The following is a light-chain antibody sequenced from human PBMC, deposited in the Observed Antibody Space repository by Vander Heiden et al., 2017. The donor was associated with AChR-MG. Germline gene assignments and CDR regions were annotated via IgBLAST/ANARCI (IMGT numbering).Light chain of an antibody. J-gene: IGKJ4*01. Sequence: EIVLTQSPGTLSLSPGERATLSCRASQSVSSSYLAWYQQKPGQAPRLLIYGASSRANGIPDRFSGSGSGTDFTLTIIRREPEDFAVYYWQQDGSPLTFGGGTKVEIK. CDR2: GAS. CDR3: QQDGSPLT. CDR1: QSVSSSY. V-gene: IGKV3-20*01.